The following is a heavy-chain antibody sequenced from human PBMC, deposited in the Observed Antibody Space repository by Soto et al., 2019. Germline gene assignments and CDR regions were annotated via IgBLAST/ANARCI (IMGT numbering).Heavy chain of an antibody. D-gene: IGHD6-19*01. CDR2: ISGSGGST. Sequence: GGSLRLSCAASGFTFSNYVMSWVRQAAGRGLEWVSGISGSGGSTYYADSVKGRFTISRDNSKNTLYLQMNSLRADDTAVYYCANLIAGLSGWYNFFDSWRQVTLVTVSS. J-gene: IGHJ4*02. CDR1: GFTFSNYV. V-gene: IGHV3-23*01. CDR3: ANLIAGLSGWYNFFDS.